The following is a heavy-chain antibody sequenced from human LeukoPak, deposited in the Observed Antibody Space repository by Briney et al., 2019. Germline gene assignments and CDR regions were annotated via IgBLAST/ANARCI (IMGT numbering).Heavy chain of an antibody. V-gene: IGHV4-39*01. CDR2: IYYSGST. Sequence: SETLSLTCTVSGGSISSSSYYCGWIRQPPGKGLEWIGRIYYSGSTYYNPSLKSRVTISVDTSKNQFSLKLSSVTAADTAVYYCASLPFGHYSSSWHSNWGQGTLVTVSS. CDR3: ASLPFGHYSSSWHSN. J-gene: IGHJ4*02. CDR1: GGSISSSSYY. D-gene: IGHD6-13*01.